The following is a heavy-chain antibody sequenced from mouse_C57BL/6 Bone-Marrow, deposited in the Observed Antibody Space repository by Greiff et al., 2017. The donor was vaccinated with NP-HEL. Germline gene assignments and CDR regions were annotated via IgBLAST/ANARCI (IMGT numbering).Heavy chain of an antibody. J-gene: IGHJ3*01. CDR1: GYTFTGYC. CDR3: ARRSGTAQATAWFAY. D-gene: IGHD3-2*02. CDR2: ILPGSGST. V-gene: IGHV1-9*01. Sequence: QVQLQQSGAELMKPGASVKLSCKATGYTFTGYCIEWVKQRPGHGLEWIGGILPGSGSTNYNEKFKGKATFTADTSSNTAYMQLSSLTTEDSAIYYCARRSGTAQATAWFAYWGQGTLVTVSA.